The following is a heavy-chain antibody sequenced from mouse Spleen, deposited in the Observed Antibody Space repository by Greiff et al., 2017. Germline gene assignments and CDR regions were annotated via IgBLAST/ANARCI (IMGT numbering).Heavy chain of an antibody. J-gene: IGHJ2*01. CDR1: GYAFSSYW. CDR2: IYPGDGDT. Sequence: VKLVESGAELVKPGASVKISCKASGYAFSSYWMNWVQQRPGKGLEWIGQIYPGDGDTNYNGKFKGKATLTADKSSSTAYMQLSSLTSEDSAVYYCTGDGSYWGQGTTLTVSS. D-gene: IGHD3-3*01. V-gene: IGHV1-80*01. CDR3: TGDGSY.